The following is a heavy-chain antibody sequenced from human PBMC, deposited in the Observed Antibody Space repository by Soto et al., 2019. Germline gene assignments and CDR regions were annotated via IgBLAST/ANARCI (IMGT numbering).Heavy chain of an antibody. CDR1: GGSISSDGW. Sequence: QVQLQESGPGLVKPSGTLSLTCAVSGGSISSDGWWTWVRQTPGNGLERNGENYPSGTTNYNPSLMIRVTIAVDKAKSQFSLRLDSVTAADTAVYYCARSDCYGVCRGKWLDPWGQGILVTVSS. J-gene: IGHJ5*02. V-gene: IGHV4-4*02. D-gene: IGHD2-21*02. CDR2: NYPSGTT. CDR3: ARSDCYGVCRGKWLDP.